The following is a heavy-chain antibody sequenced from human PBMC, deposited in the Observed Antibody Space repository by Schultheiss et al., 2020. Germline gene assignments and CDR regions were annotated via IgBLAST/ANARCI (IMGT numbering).Heavy chain of an antibody. CDR2: ISYDGSNK. CDR1: GFTFSSYG. J-gene: IGHJ4*02. CDR3: AKDSAVQGFDY. D-gene: IGHD3-10*01. Sequence: GGSLRLSCAASGFTFSSYGMHWVRQAPGKGLEWVAVISYDGSNKYYADSVKGRFTISRDNSKNTLYLQMNSLRAEDTAVYYCAKDSAVQGFDYWGQGTLVTVSS. V-gene: IGHV3-30*18.